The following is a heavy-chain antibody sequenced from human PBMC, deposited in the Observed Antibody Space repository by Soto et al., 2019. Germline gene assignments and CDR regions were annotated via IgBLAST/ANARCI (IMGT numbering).Heavy chain of an antibody. CDR1: GFTFRSYA. CDR2: ISGSGCST. D-gene: IGHD3-22*01. J-gene: IGHJ4*02. V-gene: IGHV3-23*01. CDR3: AKNYDSSGYYYGVFDY. Sequence: PGGSLKLSCAGSGFTFRSYAMSWVRQAPGKGLEWVSAISGSGCSTYYADSVKGRFTISRDNSKNTLYLQMNSLRAEDTAVYYFAKNYDSSGYYYGVFDYWGQGTLVTV.